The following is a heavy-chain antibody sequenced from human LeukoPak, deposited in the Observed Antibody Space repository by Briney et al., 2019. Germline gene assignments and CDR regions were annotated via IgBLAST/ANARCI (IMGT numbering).Heavy chain of an antibody. CDR1: GYSFTSYW. D-gene: IGHD2-8*01. V-gene: IGHV5-51*01. CDR3: ATVYCSHGVCSPNWFDP. Sequence: PGESLKISCKGSGYSFTSYWIGWVRQMPGKGLEWMGFIYPGDSDTRYSPSFQGQVTISADKSISTAYLQWSSLKASDTAMYYCATVYCSHGVCSPNWFDPWGQGTLVTVSS. J-gene: IGHJ5*02. CDR2: IYPGDSDT.